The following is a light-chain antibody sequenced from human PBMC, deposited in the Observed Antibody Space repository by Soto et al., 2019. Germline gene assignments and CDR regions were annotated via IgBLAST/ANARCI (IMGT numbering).Light chain of an antibody. CDR2: EGI. J-gene: IGLJ3*02. Sequence: QSALTQPASVSGTLGQSITISCTGTGRDVGSYKLVAWYQQHPGKAPKLMIFEGINRPSGVSDRFSGSKSDNTASLTISVLQAEDGADYSSSSYVGTWVVG. CDR3: SSYVGTWV. CDR1: GRDVGSYKL. V-gene: IGLV2-23*01.